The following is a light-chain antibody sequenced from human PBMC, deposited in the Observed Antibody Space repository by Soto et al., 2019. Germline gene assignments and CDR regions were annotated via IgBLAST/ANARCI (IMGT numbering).Light chain of an antibody. CDR1: QGISTY. Sequence: IQLPPSPLSLSPSVADRVTSTCRASQGISTYLAWYQQKPGEAPKLLIYAASTLQSGVATRFSGSGSGTEFTLIISGLQPEDSATYYCQQYTNTNNPWMFGQGTKVDI. V-gene: IGKV1-9*01. CDR3: QQYTNTNNPWM. CDR2: AAS. J-gene: IGKJ1*01.